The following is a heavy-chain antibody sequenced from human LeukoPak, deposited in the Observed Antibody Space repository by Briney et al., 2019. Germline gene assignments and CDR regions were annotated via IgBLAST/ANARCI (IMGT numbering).Heavy chain of an antibody. J-gene: IGHJ6*03. CDR3: AKVTTPGRSYYYYYMDV. CDR1: GFTFSSYG. CDR2: IWYDGSNK. D-gene: IGHD2-15*01. V-gene: IGHV3-33*06. Sequence: GRSLRLACAAAGFTFSSYGMHWVRQAPGKGREWVAVIWYDGSNKYYADSVKGRFTISRDNCKNTLYLQMNSLRDEDTAVYYCAKVTTPGRSYYYYYMDVWGKGTTVTVSS.